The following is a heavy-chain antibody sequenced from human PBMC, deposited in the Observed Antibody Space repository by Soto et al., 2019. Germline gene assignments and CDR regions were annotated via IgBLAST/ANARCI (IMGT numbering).Heavy chain of an antibody. CDR3: AKDVRGDPDAFDI. J-gene: IGHJ3*02. D-gene: IGHD2-21*02. V-gene: IGHV3-9*01. CDR1: GFTFDDYA. CDR2: ISWNSGSI. Sequence: EVQLVESGGGLVQPGRSLRLSCAASGFTFDDYAMHWVRQAPGKGLEWVSGISWNSGSIGYADSVKGRFTISRDNAKNSLYLQMNSLRAEDTALYYCAKDVRGDPDAFDIWGQGTMVTVSS.